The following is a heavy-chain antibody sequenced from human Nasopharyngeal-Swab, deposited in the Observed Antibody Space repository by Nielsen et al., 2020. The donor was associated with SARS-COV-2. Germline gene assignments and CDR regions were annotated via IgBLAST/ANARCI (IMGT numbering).Heavy chain of an antibody. CDR3: ARQRVAAAGHYYYYYGMDA. D-gene: IGHD6-13*01. V-gene: IGHV4-34*01. CDR2: INHSGST. J-gene: IGHJ6*02. CDR1: GGSFSGYY. Sequence: SETLSLTCAVYGGSFSGYYWSWIRQPPGKGLEWIGEINHSGSTNYKPSLKSRVTISVDTSKNQFSLKLSSVTAADTAVYYCARQRVAAAGHYYYYYGMDAWGQGTTVTVSS.